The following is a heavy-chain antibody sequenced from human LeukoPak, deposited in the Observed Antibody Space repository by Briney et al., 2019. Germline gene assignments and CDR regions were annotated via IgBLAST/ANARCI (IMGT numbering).Heavy chain of an antibody. CDR1: GFTFSSYA. D-gene: IGHD2-15*01. J-gene: IGHJ4*02. Sequence: GGSLRLSCAASGFTFSSYAMSWIRQAPGKGLEWVSYISSSGSTIYYADSVKGRFTISRDNAKNSLYLQMNSLRAEDTAGYYCARGYCSGGSCYDYWGQGTLVTVSS. CDR3: ARGYCSGGSCYDY. V-gene: IGHV3-11*01. CDR2: ISSSGSTI.